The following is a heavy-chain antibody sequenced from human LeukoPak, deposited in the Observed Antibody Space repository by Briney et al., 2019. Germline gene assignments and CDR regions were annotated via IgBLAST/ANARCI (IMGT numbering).Heavy chain of an antibody. V-gene: IGHV3-11*05. CDR3: ARVFSIGAAGTYDY. CDR2: ISSTSTYT. D-gene: IGHD6-13*01. CDR1: GWTFSDYY. Sequence: PGGSLRLSCAASGWTFSDYYMTWIRQAPGKGLEWLSYISSTSTYTTYADSVKGRFTISRDDAKNSLYLQMNSLRADDSAVYYCARVFSIGAAGTYDYWGQGTMVTVSS. J-gene: IGHJ4*02.